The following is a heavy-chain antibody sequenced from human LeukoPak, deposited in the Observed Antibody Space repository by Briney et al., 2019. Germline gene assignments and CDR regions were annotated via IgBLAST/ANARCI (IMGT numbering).Heavy chain of an antibody. Sequence: SVKVSCKAPGGTFSSYAISWVRQAPGQGLEWMGRIIPIFGIANYAQKFQGRVTITADKSTSTAYMELSSLRSEGTAVYYCAGDCGGDCYSGDYWGQGTLVTVSS. CDR1: GGTFSSYA. CDR2: IIPIFGIA. J-gene: IGHJ4*02. CDR3: AGDCGGDCYSGDY. D-gene: IGHD2-21*02. V-gene: IGHV1-69*04.